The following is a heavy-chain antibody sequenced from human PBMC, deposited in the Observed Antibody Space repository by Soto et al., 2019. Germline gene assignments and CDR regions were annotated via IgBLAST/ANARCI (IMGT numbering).Heavy chain of an antibody. CDR3: AKVVKYDVLTGYYKGPDYYGMDV. CDR2: ISGSGGST. D-gene: IGHD3-9*01. V-gene: IGHV3-23*01. CDR1: GFTFSIYS. Sequence: GSLRLSCAASGFTFSIYSMNWVRQAPGKGLEWVSLISGSGGSTHYADSVEGRFTISRDNSKNTLYLEMDSLRAEETAVYYCAKVVKYDVLTGYYKGPDYYGMDVWGQGTTVTVSS. J-gene: IGHJ6*02.